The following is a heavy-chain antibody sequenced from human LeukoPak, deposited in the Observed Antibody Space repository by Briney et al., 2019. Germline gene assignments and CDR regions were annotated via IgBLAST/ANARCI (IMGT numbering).Heavy chain of an antibody. CDR3: AGGLSGGRGFTNLYYFDY. Sequence: SETLSLTCTVSGGSISSSNYFWGWVRQPPGKGLEWIGTISYSGTTHDNPSLKSRVIISVDTSKKQFSLRLSAVTAAGTAAYYWAGGLSGGRGFTNLYYFDYGGQGPLVPVSP. CDR1: GGSISSSNYF. CDR2: ISYSGTT. V-gene: IGHV4-39*07. J-gene: IGHJ4*02. D-gene: IGHD3-10*01.